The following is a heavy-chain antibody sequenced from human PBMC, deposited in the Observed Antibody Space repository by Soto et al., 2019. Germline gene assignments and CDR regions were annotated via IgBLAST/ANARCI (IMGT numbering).Heavy chain of an antibody. V-gene: IGHV3-64D*08. CDR1: GFTFSSYA. CDR3: VKDRGYSYGFFDY. CDR2: ISSNGGST. Sequence: GGSLRLSCAASGFTFSSYAMHWVRQAPGKGLEYVSAISSNGGSTYYADSVKGRFTISRDNSKNTLYLQMSSLRAEDTAVYYCVKDRGYSYGFFDYWGQGTLVTVSS. D-gene: IGHD5-18*01. J-gene: IGHJ4*02.